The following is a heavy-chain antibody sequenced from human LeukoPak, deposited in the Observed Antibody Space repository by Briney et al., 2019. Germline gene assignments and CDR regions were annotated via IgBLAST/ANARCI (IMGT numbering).Heavy chain of an antibody. V-gene: IGHV4-31*03. CDR1: GGSISSGGYY. D-gene: IGHD3-10*01. CDR2: IYYCGST. CDR3: ARGYYGSGRFDY. J-gene: IGHJ4*02. Sequence: PSQTLSLTCTVSGGSISSGGYYWSWIRQHPGKGLEWIGYIYYCGSTYYNPSLKSRVTISVDTSKNQFSLKLSSVTAADTAVYYCARGYYGSGRFDYWGQGTLVTVSS.